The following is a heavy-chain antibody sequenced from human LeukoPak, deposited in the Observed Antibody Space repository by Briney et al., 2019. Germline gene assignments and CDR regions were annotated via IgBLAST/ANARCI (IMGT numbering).Heavy chain of an antibody. D-gene: IGHD6-13*01. CDR3: ASHPSSWYYYYGMDV. J-gene: IGHJ6*02. V-gene: IGHV1-2*02. CDR1: GYTFTGYY. CDR2: INPNSGGT. Sequence: GASVKVSCKASGYTFTGYYMHWVRQAPGQGLEWMGWINPNSGGTNYAQKFQGRVTMTRDTSISTAYMELSRLRSDDTAVYYCASHPSSWYYYYGMDVWGQGTTVTVSS.